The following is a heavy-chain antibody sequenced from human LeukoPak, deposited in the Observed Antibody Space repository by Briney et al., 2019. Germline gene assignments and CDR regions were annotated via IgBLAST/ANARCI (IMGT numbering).Heavy chain of an antibody. Sequence: TGGSLRLSCAVSGFSFSDHNMNWVRQAPGKGLEWVAPISSRSNYIYYADSLKGRVTVSRDNARNSLFLQMTSLRAEDTAVYYRARDYLGFGESGFDYWGQGTQVIVSS. CDR1: GFSFSDHN. CDR3: ARDYLGFGESGFDY. CDR2: ISSRSNYI. D-gene: IGHD3-10*01. V-gene: IGHV3-21*01. J-gene: IGHJ4*02.